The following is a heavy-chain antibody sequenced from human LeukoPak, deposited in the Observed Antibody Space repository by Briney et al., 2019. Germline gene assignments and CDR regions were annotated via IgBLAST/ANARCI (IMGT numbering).Heavy chain of an antibody. D-gene: IGHD3-22*01. CDR3: ARDLRGDYCYGGSGYYIDY. CDR1: GFTFSSYS. Sequence: GGSLRLSCAASGFTFSSYSMNWVRQAPGKGLEWVSSISSSSSYIYYADSVRGRFTISRDNAKNSLYLQMNSLRAEDTAVYYCARDLRGDYCYGGSGYYIDYWGQGTLVTVSS. J-gene: IGHJ4*02. CDR2: ISSSSSYI. V-gene: IGHV3-21*01.